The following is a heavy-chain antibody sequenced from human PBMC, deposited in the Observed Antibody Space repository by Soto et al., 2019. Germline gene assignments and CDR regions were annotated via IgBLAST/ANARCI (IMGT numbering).Heavy chain of an antibody. CDR1: GFTVSNNY. Sequence: EVQLVESGGNFIQPGGSLSLSCAASGFTVSNNYMSWVRQAPGKGLEWVSVIYTGGTTYYADSVKGRFTISRDNSKNTLYLQMNSLRAEDTAVYYCAIRSGSHGWGQGTTVTVSS. V-gene: IGHV3-53*01. CDR3: AIRSGSHG. J-gene: IGHJ6*02. D-gene: IGHD1-26*01. CDR2: IYTGGTT.